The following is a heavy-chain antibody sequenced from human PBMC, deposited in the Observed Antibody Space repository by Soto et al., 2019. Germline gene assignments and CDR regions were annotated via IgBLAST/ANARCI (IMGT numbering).Heavy chain of an antibody. CDR1: GGSISGHY. V-gene: IGHV4-59*11. D-gene: IGHD5-18*01. J-gene: IGHJ5*02. Sequence: SETLSLTCTVSGGSISGHYWTWIRQPPGKGLEWIGYIYYSGNTNYNPSLKSRVIISVDTSKNLFSLKLTSVTAADTAVYYCARIPVDTSMIYWLDPWGQGTLVTVSS. CDR3: ARIPVDTSMIYWLDP. CDR2: IYYSGNT.